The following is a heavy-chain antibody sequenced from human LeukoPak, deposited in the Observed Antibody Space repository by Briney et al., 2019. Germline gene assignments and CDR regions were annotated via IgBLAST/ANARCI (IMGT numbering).Heavy chain of an antibody. CDR3: AKGQELDDGVFDS. CDR1: GFTFSSLA. J-gene: IGHJ4*02. D-gene: IGHD1-1*01. Sequence: SGGSLRLSCTASGFTFSSLAMTWVRQAPGKGLEWVSTIRSNGDTTYNADSVKGRFTISRDTSKNTLYLELNSLRVEDTATFYCAKGQELDDGVFDSWGQGTMVTVSS. V-gene: IGHV3-23*01. CDR2: IRSNGDTT.